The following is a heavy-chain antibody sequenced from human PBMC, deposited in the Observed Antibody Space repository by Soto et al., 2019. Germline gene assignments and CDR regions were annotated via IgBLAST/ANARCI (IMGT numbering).Heavy chain of an antibody. CDR1: GGSISSSSYY. CDR2: IYYSGST. CDR3: ARLAATTGENEYYFDY. V-gene: IGHV4-39*01. J-gene: IGHJ4*02. D-gene: IGHD1-7*01. Sequence: SETLSLTCTVSGGSISSSSYYWGWIRQPPGKGLEWIGSIYYSGSTYYNPSLKSRVTLSVDTSKNQFSLKLSSVTAADTAVYYCARLAATTGENEYYFDYWGQGTLVTVSS.